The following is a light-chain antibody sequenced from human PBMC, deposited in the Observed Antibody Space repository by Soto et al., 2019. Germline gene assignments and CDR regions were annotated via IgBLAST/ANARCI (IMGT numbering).Light chain of an antibody. V-gene: IGKV1-5*03. Sequence: DLQMTQSPSTLSASVGDRVTITCRASQSISSWLAWYQQKPGKAPKLLIYKASSLESGVPSRCSGSGSGNEFTLTISSLQPDDFATYYCQQYNSSPSFGQGTKVEIK. CDR1: QSISSW. CDR2: KAS. J-gene: IGKJ1*01. CDR3: QQYNSSPS.